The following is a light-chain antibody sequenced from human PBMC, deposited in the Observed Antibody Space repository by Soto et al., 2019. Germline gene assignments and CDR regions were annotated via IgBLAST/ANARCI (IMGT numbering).Light chain of an antibody. CDR3: QQRSNWPVT. CDR1: QSVSSY. CDR2: DAS. J-gene: IGKJ1*01. Sequence: EIVLTQSLGTLSLSPGERATLSCRASQSVSSYLAWYQQKPGQAPSLLIYDASTMATGSSARFSGSGSGTDFTLTISSLEPEDFAVYYCQQRSNWPVTFGQGTKVEVK. V-gene: IGKV3-11*01.